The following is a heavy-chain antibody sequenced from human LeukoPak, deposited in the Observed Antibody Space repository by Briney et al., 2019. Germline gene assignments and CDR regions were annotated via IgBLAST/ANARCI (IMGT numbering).Heavy chain of an antibody. CDR1: GYTFTGHY. CDR2: INPNSGGT. J-gene: IGHJ6*02. D-gene: IGHD3-22*01. CDR3: AREVVVMPYYYYGMDV. V-gene: IGHV1-2*02. Sequence: ASVKVSCKASGYTFTGHYMHWVRQAPGQGLEWMGWINPNSGGTNYAQKFQGRVAMTRDTSISTAYMELSRLRSDDTAVYYCAREVVVMPYYYYGMDVWGQGTTVTVSS.